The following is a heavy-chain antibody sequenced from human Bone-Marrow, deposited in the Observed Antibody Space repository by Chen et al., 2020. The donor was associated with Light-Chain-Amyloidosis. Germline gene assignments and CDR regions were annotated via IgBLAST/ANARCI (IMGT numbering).Heavy chain of an antibody. J-gene: IGHJ6*02. CDR3: AKFLDRGSWYYYYGMDV. CDR2: ISCSGGNT. CDR1: GFTFSSYA. Sequence: EVQVVESGGGLVQPGGSLRLSCAASGFTFSSYAMSWVRQAPGKGLEWVSSISCSGGNTYYADSVKGRFTLSRDNSKKSLSLQMNSLRAEDTAVYYCAKFLDRGSWYYYYGMDVWGQGTTVTVSS. D-gene: IGHD3-10*01. V-gene: IGHV3-23*04.